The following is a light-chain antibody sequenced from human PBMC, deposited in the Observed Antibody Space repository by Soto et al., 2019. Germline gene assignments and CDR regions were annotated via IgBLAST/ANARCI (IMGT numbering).Light chain of an antibody. J-gene: IGKJ1*01. CDR3: QQYNNWWT. CDR1: QSVSTS. CDR2: GAS. V-gene: IGKV3-15*01. Sequence: EIVMTQSPATLSVSPGERATLSCRASQSVSTSLAWYQQKPGQAPRLLISGASTRATGVPARFSGSGSETEFTLTISSLQSADFAVYYCQQYNNWWTFGQGTKLDIK.